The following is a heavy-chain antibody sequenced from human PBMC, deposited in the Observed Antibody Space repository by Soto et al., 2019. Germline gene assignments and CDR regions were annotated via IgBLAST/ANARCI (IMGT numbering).Heavy chain of an antibody. Sequence: QITLKESGPALVRPTQTLTLTCSFSGFSLTTRXXXXXXXXXXXXKXLEWLALIFWDDDKWYSPSLRSRLTXXEDXSXXQVXXXMXXXXXXXTXTYYCAHRXRGYAYYFDQWGQGTLVTVSS. CDR1: GFSLTTRXXX. CDR2: IFWDDDK. CDR3: AHRXRGYAYYFDQ. J-gene: IGHJ4*02. D-gene: IGHD5-12*01. V-gene: IGHV2-5*02.